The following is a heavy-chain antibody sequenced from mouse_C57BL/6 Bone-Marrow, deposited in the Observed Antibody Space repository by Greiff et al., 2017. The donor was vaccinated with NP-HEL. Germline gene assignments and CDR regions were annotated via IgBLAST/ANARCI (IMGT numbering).Heavy chain of an antibody. D-gene: IGHD1-1*01. CDR1: GYTFTSYW. Sequence: QVQLQQSGTELVKPGASVKLSCKASGYTFTSYWMHWVKQRPGQGLEWIGNINPSNGGTNYNEKFKSKATLTVDKSSSTAYMQLSSLTSEDSAVYYCARDYYGSSVYYAMDYWGQGTSVTVSS. V-gene: IGHV1-53*01. CDR2: INPSNGGT. CDR3: ARDYYGSSVYYAMDY. J-gene: IGHJ4*01.